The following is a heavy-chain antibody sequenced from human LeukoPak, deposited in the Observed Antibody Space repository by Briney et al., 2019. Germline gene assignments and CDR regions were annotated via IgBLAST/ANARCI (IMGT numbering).Heavy chain of an antibody. D-gene: IGHD5-18*01. Sequence: SETLSLTCTVSGASTSSHFWSWMRQSPGKGLEWIGNIYIGGTTNYNPSLNSRVTMSLDTSKNQLSLQLTSVTAADTAIYYCTGYNYGYGYWGQGTLVTVSS. V-gene: IGHV4-59*11. J-gene: IGHJ4*02. CDR1: GASTSSHF. CDR3: TGYNYGYGY. CDR2: IYIGGTT.